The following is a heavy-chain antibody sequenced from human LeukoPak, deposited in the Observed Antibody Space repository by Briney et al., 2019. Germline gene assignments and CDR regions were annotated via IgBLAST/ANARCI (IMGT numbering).Heavy chain of an antibody. CDR3: VREARGYHYTYFDY. Sequence: GGSLRLSCTASGFTLGSHDMHWVRQIPGQGLEWVAAVSSGFHAFFADSVQGRFTVSRENARNSLYLQMNGLRAGDTAVYYCVREARGYHYTYFDYWGQGTLVTVSS. V-gene: IGHV3-13*01. CDR2: VSSGFHA. D-gene: IGHD5-18*01. CDR1: GFTLGSHD. J-gene: IGHJ4*02.